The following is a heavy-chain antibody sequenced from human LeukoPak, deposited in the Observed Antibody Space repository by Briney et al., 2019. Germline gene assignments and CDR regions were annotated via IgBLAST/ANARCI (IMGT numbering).Heavy chain of an antibody. D-gene: IGHD7-27*01. CDR3: AIDPNWGTHS. Sequence: GGSLRLSCAASGFTFSTYTMYWVRHPPGKGLEWVSIIGSSGGGIHYADSVKGRFTITRDNSKNALYLQMNSLRVEDTAVYYCAIDPNWGTHSWGQGVLVTVSS. CDR1: GFTFSTYT. J-gene: IGHJ4*02. CDR2: IGSSGGGI. V-gene: IGHV3-23*01.